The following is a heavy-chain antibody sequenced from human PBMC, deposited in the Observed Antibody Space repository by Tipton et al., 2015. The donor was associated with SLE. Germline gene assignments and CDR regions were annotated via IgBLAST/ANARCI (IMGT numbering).Heavy chain of an antibody. CDR2: INHSGST. J-gene: IGHJ4*02. CDR1: GGSISSSSYY. V-gene: IGHV4-39*01. D-gene: IGHD6-13*01. CDR3: ARHSSRGDY. Sequence: TLSLTCTVSGGSISSSSYYWGWIRQPPGKGLEWIGEINHSGSTNYNPSLKSRVTISVDTSKNQFSLKLSSVTAADTAVYYCARHSSRGDYWGQGTLVTVSS.